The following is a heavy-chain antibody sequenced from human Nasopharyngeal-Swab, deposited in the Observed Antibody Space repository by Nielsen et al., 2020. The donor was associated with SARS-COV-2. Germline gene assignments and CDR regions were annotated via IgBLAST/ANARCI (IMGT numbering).Heavy chain of an antibody. CDR2: IIPIFGTA. Sequence: SSVTVSCKASGGTFSSYAISWVRQAPGQGLEWMGGIIPIFGTANYAQKFQGRVTITADKSTSTAYMELSSLRSEDTAVYYCARNPVDYDYVWGSYRYRTFDYWGQGTLVTVSS. D-gene: IGHD3-16*02. CDR1: GGTFSSYA. J-gene: IGHJ4*02. V-gene: IGHV1-69*06. CDR3: ARNPVDYDYVWGSYRYRTFDY.